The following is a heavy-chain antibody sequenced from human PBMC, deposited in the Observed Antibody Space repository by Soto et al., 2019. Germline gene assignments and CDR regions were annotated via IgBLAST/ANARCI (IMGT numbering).Heavy chain of an antibody. Sequence: SVKVSCKASGGTFSSYAISWVRQAPGQGLEWMGGIIPIFGTANYAQKFQGRVTITADESTSTAYMELSSLRSEDTAVYYCASLCSGSSGGTYWGQGTLVTVSS. CDR3: ASLCSGSSGGTY. J-gene: IGHJ4*02. V-gene: IGHV1-69*13. CDR2: IIPIFGTA. D-gene: IGHD1-26*01. CDR1: GGTFSSYA.